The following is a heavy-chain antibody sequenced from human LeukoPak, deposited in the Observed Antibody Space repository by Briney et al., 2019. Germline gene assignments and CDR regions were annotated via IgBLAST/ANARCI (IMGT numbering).Heavy chain of an antibody. D-gene: IGHD3-16*01. CDR3: RRAFPPLRTSSAGDL. J-gene: IGHJ1*01. CDR2: ISGRSSHI. CDR1: GFSFSDYD. V-gene: IGHV3-21*01. Sequence: PGGSLRLSCSASGFSFSDYDMNWVRQAPGKGLEWVSAISGRSSHIYYGESVKGRFTISRDNAKNSLYLQMDSLGVEDTAVHYCRRAFPPLRTSSAGDLWGQGTLVIVSS.